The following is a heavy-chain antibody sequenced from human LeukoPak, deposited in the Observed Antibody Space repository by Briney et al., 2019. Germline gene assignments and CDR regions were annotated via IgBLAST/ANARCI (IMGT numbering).Heavy chain of an antibody. CDR1: GFTFSSYA. J-gene: IGHJ4*02. CDR2: ISGSGGST. CDR3: AKDAVQYDSSGYYDY. V-gene: IGHV3-23*01. D-gene: IGHD3-22*01. Sequence: GGSLRLTCAASGFTFSSYAMSWVRQAPGKGLEWVSAISGSGGSTYYADSVKGRFTISRDNSKNTLYLQMNSLRAEDTAVYYCAKDAVQYDSSGYYDYWGQGTLVTVSS.